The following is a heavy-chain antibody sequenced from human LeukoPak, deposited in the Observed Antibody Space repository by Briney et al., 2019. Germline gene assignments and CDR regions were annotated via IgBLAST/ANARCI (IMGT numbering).Heavy chain of an antibody. CDR2: ISAYNGNT. J-gene: IGHJ4*02. CDR3: ARSAGTGGYFDY. D-gene: IGHD6-13*01. Sequence: GASVKVSCKASGYTFTSYGISWVRQAPGPGLEWMGWISAYNGNTNYAQKLQGRVTMTTDTSTSTVYMELSSLRSEDTAVYYCARSAGTGGYFDYWGQGTLVTVSS. V-gene: IGHV1-18*01. CDR1: GYTFTSYG.